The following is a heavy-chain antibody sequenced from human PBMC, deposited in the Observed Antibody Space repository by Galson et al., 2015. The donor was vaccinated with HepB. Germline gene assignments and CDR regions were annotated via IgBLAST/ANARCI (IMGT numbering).Heavy chain of an antibody. J-gene: IGHJ5*01. CDR3: ARADDFWSGYRDAGTSRWFDS. Sequence: SVKVSCKASGDSFSIYAMSWVRQAPGQGLEWMGGISPILGIPNYAQKFPDRVTITADKSTGTAFMELSSLRSEDTAVYYCARADDFWSGYRDAGTSRWFDSWGQGTLVIVSS. CDR1: GDSFSIYA. D-gene: IGHD3-3*01. V-gene: IGHV1-69*10. CDR2: ISPILGIP.